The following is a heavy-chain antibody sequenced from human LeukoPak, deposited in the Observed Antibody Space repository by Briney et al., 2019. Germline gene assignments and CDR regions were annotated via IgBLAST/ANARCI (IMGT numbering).Heavy chain of an antibody. Sequence: GESLKISCKGSGYSFATYWIGWVRQMPGKGLEWMGINYPGDSDTTYSPSFQGQITMSADKSISTAYLQWSSLKASDTAMYYCARRVSSSGFDAFDVWGQGTMVTVSS. CDR3: ARRVSSSGFDAFDV. V-gene: IGHV5-51*01. J-gene: IGHJ3*01. CDR1: GYSFATYW. CDR2: NYPGDSDT. D-gene: IGHD5-12*01.